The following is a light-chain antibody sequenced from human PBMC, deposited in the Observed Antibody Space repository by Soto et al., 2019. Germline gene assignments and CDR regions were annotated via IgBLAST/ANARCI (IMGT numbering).Light chain of an antibody. CDR2: GAS. J-gene: IGKJ3*01. CDR3: NHYGRSALFT. V-gene: IGKV3-20*01. Sequence: EIVLTQSPGTLSLSPGERATLSCRASQSISSSYLAWYQQKTGQAPRLLIYGASSRATGTPARFSGSGSGTDFTITISRLETEALSVYYCNHYGRSALFTFGPGTTVHIK. CDR1: QSISSSY.